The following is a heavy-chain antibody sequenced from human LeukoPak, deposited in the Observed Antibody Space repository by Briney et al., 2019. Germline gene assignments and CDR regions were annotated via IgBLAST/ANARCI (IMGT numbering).Heavy chain of an antibody. CDR1: GGFTSTYF. CDR3: ARGVLASGIGWFDP. Sequence: PSETLSLTCTVSGGFTSTYFWSWIRQPAGKAPEWIGRIYTSGTTNYNPSLKSRVTMSIDTSKNQFSLRLSSVTAADTAVYYCARGVLASGIGWFDPWGQGSLVTVSS. J-gene: IGHJ5*02. CDR2: IYTSGTT. D-gene: IGHD1-26*01. V-gene: IGHV4-4*07.